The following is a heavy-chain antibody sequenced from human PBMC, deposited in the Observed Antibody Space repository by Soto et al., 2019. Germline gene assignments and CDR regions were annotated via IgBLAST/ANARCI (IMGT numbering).Heavy chain of an antibody. Sequence: SETLSLTCAVYGGSFSGYYWSWIRQPPGKGLEWIGEINHSGSTNYNPSLKSRVTISVDTSKNQFSLKLSSVTAADTAVYYCASSSKSKGYYYYYMDVWGKGTTVTVSS. V-gene: IGHV4-34*01. J-gene: IGHJ6*03. D-gene: IGHD6-19*01. CDR2: INHSGST. CDR3: ASSSKSKGYYYYYMDV. CDR1: GGSFSGYY.